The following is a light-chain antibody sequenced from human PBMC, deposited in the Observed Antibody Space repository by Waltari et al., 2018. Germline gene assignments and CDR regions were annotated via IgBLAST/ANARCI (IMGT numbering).Light chain of an antibody. CDR2: WAS. CDR3: QQYYSRPRT. V-gene: IGKV4-1*01. J-gene: IGKJ1*01. Sequence: DIVMTQSPDSLAVSLGERATINCESSQSLLHKSNNRNCLAWYQQKPGQSPNVFIYWASNREFGVPYRFSGSESGTNFTLTITILQAEDGAVYYCQQYYSRPRTFGQGTKVEIK. CDR1: QSLLHKSNNRNC.